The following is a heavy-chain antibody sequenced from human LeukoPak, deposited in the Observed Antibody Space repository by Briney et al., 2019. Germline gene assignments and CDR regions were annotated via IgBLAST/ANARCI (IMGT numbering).Heavy chain of an antibody. V-gene: IGHV5-51*01. J-gene: IGHJ5*02. CDR2: IYPGDSDT. Sequence: GESLKISCKASEYSFTSYWIGWVRQMPGKGLEGMGIIYPGDSDTRYSPSFQGQVTISADKSISTAYLQWSSLKASDTVMYYCARQEACIGWFDPWGQGTLVTVSS. CDR3: ARQEACIGWFDP. CDR1: EYSFTSYW.